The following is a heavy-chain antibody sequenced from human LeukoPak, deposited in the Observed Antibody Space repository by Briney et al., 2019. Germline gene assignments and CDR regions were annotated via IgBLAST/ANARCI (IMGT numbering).Heavy chain of an antibody. CDR2: IIPILGIA. Sequence: SVKVSCKASGGTFSSYTISWVRQAPGQGLEWMGWIIPILGIANYAQKFQGRVTITADKSTSTAYMELSSLRSEDTAVYYCARDLRELHQYYFDYWGQGTLVTVSS. V-gene: IGHV1-69*10. D-gene: IGHD1-26*01. CDR1: GGTFSSYT. CDR3: ARDLRELHQYYFDY. J-gene: IGHJ4*02.